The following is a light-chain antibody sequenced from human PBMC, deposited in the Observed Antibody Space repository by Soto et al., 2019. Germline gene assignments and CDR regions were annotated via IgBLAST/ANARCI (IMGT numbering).Light chain of an antibody. CDR2: GAF. V-gene: IGKV3D-20*02. J-gene: IGKJ5*01. CDR3: QQRNIWPPVT. Sequence: VLTRSLRTISLSPGEKPTLSCRSSQSLRSTSLAWYQQKPGQPPRLLIYGAFNRAAGIPARFSGSGSGTDFTLTISSLEPEDSAVYYCQQRNIWPPVTFGQGTRLEIK. CDR1: QSLRSTS.